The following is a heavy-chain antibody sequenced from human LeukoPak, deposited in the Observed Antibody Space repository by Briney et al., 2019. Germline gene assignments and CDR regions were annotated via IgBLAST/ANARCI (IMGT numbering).Heavy chain of an antibody. V-gene: IGHV4-34*01. Sequence: PSETLSLTCAVYGGSFSGYYWSWIRQPPGKGLEWIGEINHSGSTNYNPSLKSRVTISVDTSKNQFSLKLSSVTAADTAVYYCARAEYYYDSSGSAPSYTFDYWGQGTLVTVSS. CDR1: GGSFSGYY. CDR2: INHSGST. CDR3: ARAEYYYDSSGSAPSYTFDY. D-gene: IGHD3-22*01. J-gene: IGHJ4*02.